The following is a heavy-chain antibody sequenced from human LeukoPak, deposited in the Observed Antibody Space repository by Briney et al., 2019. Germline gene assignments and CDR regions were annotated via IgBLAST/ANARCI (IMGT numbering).Heavy chain of an antibody. D-gene: IGHD5-12*01. CDR2: IIPIFGTA. J-gene: IGHJ6*03. V-gene: IGHV1-69*05. CDR3: ARANPVSGYDLNYYYYYMDV. Sequence: ASAKVSCKASGGTFTSYAISWVRQAPGQGLEWMGGIIPIFGTANYAQKFQGRVTITTDESTSTAYMELSSLRSEDTAVYYCARANPVSGYDLNYYYYYMDVWGKGTTVTVSS. CDR1: GGTFTSYA.